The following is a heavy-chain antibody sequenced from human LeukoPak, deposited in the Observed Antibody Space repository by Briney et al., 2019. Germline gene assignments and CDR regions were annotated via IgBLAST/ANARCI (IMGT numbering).Heavy chain of an antibody. CDR3: AGSRWFGEPLLDY. CDR1: GFTFSSYA. V-gene: IGHV3-30-3*01. D-gene: IGHD3-10*01. CDR2: ISYDGSNK. J-gene: IGHJ4*02. Sequence: GGSLRLSCAASGFTFSSYAMHWVRQAPGKGLEWVAVISYDGSNKYYADSVKGRFTISRDNSKNTLYLQMNSLRAEDTAVYYCAGSRWFGEPLLDYWGQGTLVTVSS.